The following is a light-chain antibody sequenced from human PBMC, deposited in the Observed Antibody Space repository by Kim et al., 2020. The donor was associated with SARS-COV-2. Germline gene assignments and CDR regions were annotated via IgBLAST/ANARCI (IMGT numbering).Light chain of an antibody. Sequence: VSVGDRVTLSCRASQGISNSLAWYQQKPGRVPKLLIYAASTLQSGVPSRFSGSGSGTDFTLTISSLQPEDVATYYCQKYNGAPWTFGQGTKVDIK. V-gene: IGKV1-27*01. J-gene: IGKJ1*01. CDR2: AAS. CDR3: QKYNGAPWT. CDR1: QGISNS.